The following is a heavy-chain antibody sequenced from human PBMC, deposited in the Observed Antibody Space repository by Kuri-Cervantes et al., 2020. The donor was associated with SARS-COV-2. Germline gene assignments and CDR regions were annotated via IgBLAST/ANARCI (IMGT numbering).Heavy chain of an antibody. CDR3: AKGSASWASYIDN. V-gene: IGHV3-30*02. CDR1: GFTFSGYD. CDR2: IRYDGSDK. D-gene: IGHD2-2*01. Sequence: GESLKISCVPSGFTFSGYDMHWVRQAPGKGLEWVAFIRYDGSDKYYAGSVKGRLTISRDGSKNTLYLQMNSLRAEDTAVYYCAKGSASWASYIDNWGQGTLVTVSS. J-gene: IGHJ4*02.